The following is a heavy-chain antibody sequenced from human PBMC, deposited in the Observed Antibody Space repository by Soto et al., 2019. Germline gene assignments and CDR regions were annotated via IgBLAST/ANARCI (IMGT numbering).Heavy chain of an antibody. J-gene: IGHJ3*02. Sequence: GGSLRLSCAASGFTFSSYEMNWVRQAPGKGLEWVSYISSSGSTIYYADSVKGRFTISRDNAKNSLYLQMNSLRAEDTAVYYCASFGYSYGWNDAFDIWGQGTMVTVS. D-gene: IGHD5-18*01. CDR1: GFTFSSYE. CDR3: ASFGYSYGWNDAFDI. V-gene: IGHV3-48*03. CDR2: ISSSGSTI.